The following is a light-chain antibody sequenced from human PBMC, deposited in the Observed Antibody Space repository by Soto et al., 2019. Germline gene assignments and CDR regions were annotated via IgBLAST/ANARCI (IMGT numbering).Light chain of an antibody. Sequence: ETVMTQSPATLSVSLGERATLSCRASQSVGGYLAWYQQRPGQVPRLLIYDAYTRAAGVPARFSGSGSGTEFSLTISSLQSEDFAVYYCQQYSDWPLYTFGQGTKVDIK. CDR2: DAY. CDR1: QSVGGY. CDR3: QQYSDWPLYT. J-gene: IGKJ2*01. V-gene: IGKV3-15*01.